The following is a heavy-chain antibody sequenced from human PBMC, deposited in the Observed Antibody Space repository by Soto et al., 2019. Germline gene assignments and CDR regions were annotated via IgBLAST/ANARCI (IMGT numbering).Heavy chain of an antibody. CDR2: IYYSGST. CDR1: GGSISSSRYY. CDR3: ARLPRGVGAAPHYFDY. Sequence: SETLSLTCTVSGGSISSSRYYWGWIRQPPGKGLEWIGSIYYSGSTYYNPSLKSRVTISVDTSKNQFSLKLSSVTAADTAVYYCARLPRGVGAAPHYFDYWGQGTLVTVSS. J-gene: IGHJ4*02. V-gene: IGHV4-39*01. D-gene: IGHD2-15*01.